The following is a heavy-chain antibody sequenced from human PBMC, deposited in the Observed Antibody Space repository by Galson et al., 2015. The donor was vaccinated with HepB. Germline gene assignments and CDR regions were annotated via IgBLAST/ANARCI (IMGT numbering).Heavy chain of an antibody. V-gene: IGHV5-51*01. Sequence: QSGAEVKKPGESLRISCKGSGYSFTSYWISWVRQMPGKGLEWMGIIYPGDSDTRYSPSLQGQVTISADKSISTAYLQWSSLKASDTAMYYCARRAVAGHYYYGMDVWGQGTTVTVSS. CDR2: IYPGDSDT. D-gene: IGHD6-19*01. CDR1: GYSFTSYW. J-gene: IGHJ6*02. CDR3: ARRAVAGHYYYGMDV.